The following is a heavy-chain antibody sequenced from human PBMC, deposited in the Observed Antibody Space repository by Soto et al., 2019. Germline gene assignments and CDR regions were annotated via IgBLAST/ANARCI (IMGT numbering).Heavy chain of an antibody. CDR3: ARVTSSSWYNWFDP. V-gene: IGHV4-59*01. J-gene: IGHJ5*02. CDR2: IYYSGNT. CDR1: GCSISGYY. D-gene: IGHD6-13*01. Sequence: SETLSLTCPFSGCSISGYYWSWIRQPPGKGLEWIGYIYYSGNTNYNSSLESRVTISVDTSKNQFSLKLSSVTAADTAVYYCARVTSSSWYNWFDPWGQGTLVTSPQ.